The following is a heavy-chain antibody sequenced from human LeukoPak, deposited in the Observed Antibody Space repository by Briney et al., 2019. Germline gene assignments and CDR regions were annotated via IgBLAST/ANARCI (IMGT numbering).Heavy chain of an antibody. J-gene: IGHJ4*02. V-gene: IGHV3-23*01. D-gene: IGHD3-22*01. Sequence: GGSLRLSCAASGLSFSSYGMTWVRQAPGKGLEWVSGISGSGGRTYYADSVKGRFTIFRDNSNNTLNLQMNSLRAEDTAVYYCAKGKDRSGTWYYFDYWGQGTLVTVSS. CDR2: ISGSGGRT. CDR1: GLSFSSYG. CDR3: AKGKDRSGTWYYFDY.